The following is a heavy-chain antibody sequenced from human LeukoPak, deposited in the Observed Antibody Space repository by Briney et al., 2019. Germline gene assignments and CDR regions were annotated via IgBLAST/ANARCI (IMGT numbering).Heavy chain of an antibody. CDR3: AKDFGITGTGGAYFDY. V-gene: IGHV3-30*02. CDR1: GFTFSSYA. Sequence: GGSLRLSGTTSGFTFSSYALSWVRQAPGKGLEWVAFIRYDGSNKYYADSVKGRFTISRDNSKNTLYLQMNSLRAEDTAVYYCAKDFGITGTGGAYFDYWGQGTLITVSS. J-gene: IGHJ4*02. CDR2: IRYDGSNK. D-gene: IGHD1-20*01.